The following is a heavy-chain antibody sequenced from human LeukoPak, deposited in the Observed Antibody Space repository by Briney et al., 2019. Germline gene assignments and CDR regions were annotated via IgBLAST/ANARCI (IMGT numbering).Heavy chain of an antibody. CDR2: INYDGTEQ. V-gene: IGHV3-33*08. J-gene: IGHJ4*02. CDR1: GFRFSTYG. Sequence: GGSLRLSCAVSGFRFSTYGMNWVRQAPGKGLEWAAFINYDGTEQYYADSVKGRFSISRDNSKDTLFLQMNSLRVDDTAVYYCARNQHWSRDIWGQGILVTVSS. CDR3: ARNQHWSRDI. D-gene: IGHD2-8*02.